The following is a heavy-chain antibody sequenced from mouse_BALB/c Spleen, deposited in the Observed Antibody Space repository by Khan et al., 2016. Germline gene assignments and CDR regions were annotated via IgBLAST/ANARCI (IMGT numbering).Heavy chain of an antibody. CDR1: GFTFSTYT. D-gene: IGHD2-4*01. V-gene: IGHV5-6-4*01. CDR2: ISSGGSYT. J-gene: IGHJ4*01. CDR3: TRCYDYDRYAMVY. Sequence: EVELVESGGDLVKPGGSLKLSCAASGFTFSTYTMSWVRQTPEKRLEWVASISSGGSYTYSPDSVKGRFTISRDNAKNTIYLQMSSLKSEDTAMYYCTRCYDYDRYAMVYWCQGPSVTVSS.